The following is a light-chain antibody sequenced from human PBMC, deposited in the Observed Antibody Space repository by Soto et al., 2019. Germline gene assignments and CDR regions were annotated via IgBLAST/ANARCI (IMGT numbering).Light chain of an antibody. Sequence: QSVLTQPASVSGSPGQSITISCTGTSSDVGGYDFVSWYQQHPGKAPKVMIYDVSNRPSGVSNRFSGSKSGNTASLTISGLQAEDEADYYCCSYTSSDTYVFGTGTRSPS. CDR3: CSYTSSDTYV. V-gene: IGLV2-14*01. CDR2: DVS. CDR1: SSDVGGYDF. J-gene: IGLJ1*01.